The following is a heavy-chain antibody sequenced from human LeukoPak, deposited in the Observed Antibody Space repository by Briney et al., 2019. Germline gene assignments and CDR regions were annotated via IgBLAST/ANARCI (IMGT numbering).Heavy chain of an antibody. J-gene: IGHJ6*02. CDR1: GGSISSYY. V-gene: IGHV4-59*08. D-gene: IGHD6-19*01. CDR3: ARHPGQWLHLDYYYYGMDV. CDR2: IYYSGST. Sequence: PSETLSLTCTVSGGSISSYYWSWIRQPPGKGLEWIGYIYYSGSTNYNPSLKSRVTISVDTSKNQFSLKLSSVTAADTAVYYCARHPGQWLHLDYYYYGMDVWGQGTTVTVSS.